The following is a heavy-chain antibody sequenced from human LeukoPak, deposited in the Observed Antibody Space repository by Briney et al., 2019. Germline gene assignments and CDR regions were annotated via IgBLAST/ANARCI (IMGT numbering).Heavy chain of an antibody. Sequence: GGSLRLSCAASGFTFSSYGMRWVRQAPGKGLEWVAVIWYDGSNKYYADSVKGRFTISRDNSKNTLYLQMNSLRAEDTAVYYCARVSYYYYYYMDVWGKGTTVTVSS. CDR1: GFTFSSYG. J-gene: IGHJ6*03. CDR3: ARVSYYYYYYMDV. CDR2: IWYDGSNK. V-gene: IGHV3-33*01.